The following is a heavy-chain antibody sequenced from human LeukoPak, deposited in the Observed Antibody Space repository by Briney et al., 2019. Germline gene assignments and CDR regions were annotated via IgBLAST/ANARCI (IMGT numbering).Heavy chain of an antibody. Sequence: ASVKVSCKVSGYTLTELSMHWVRQAPGKGLEWMGGFDPEDGETIYAQKFQGRVTMTEDTSTDTAYMELSSLRSEDTAVYYCATEKTYGGSYYYYYMDVWGKGTTVTVSS. V-gene: IGHV1-24*01. CDR1: GYTLTELS. CDR3: ATEKTYGGSYYYYYMDV. CDR2: FDPEDGET. D-gene: IGHD2-21*01. J-gene: IGHJ6*03.